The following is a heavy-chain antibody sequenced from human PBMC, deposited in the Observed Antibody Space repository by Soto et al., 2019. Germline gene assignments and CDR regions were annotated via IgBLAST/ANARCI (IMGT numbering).Heavy chain of an antibody. CDR1: GYTFTSYG. V-gene: IGHV1-18*01. Sequence: QVQLVQSGAEVKKPGASVKVSCKASGYTFTSYGISWVRQAPGQGLEWMGWISAYNGNTNYAQKLQGRVTMTTDPSTSTAYMELMSLRSDDTAVYYCARVDDLSSGWYFFDIWGQATMVTVSS. CDR3: ARVDDLSSGWYFFDI. J-gene: IGHJ3*02. D-gene: IGHD6-19*01. CDR2: ISAYNGNT.